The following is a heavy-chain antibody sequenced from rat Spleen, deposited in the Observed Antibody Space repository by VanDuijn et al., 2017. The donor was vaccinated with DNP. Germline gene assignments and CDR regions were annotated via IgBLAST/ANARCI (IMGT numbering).Heavy chain of an antibody. V-gene: IGHV5-7*01. CDR2: ISYDGSDT. CDR1: GITFSDHN. CDR3: AGRPPPTRGPFDY. Sequence: EVQLVESGGGLVQPGRSLKLSCAVSGITFSDHNMAWVRQAPKKSLEWVATISYDGSDTYYRDSVKGRFTVSRHNAKSTLYLQMDSLRSEDTATYYCAGRPPPTRGPFDYWGQGVTVTVSS. J-gene: IGHJ2*01. D-gene: IGHD1-4*01.